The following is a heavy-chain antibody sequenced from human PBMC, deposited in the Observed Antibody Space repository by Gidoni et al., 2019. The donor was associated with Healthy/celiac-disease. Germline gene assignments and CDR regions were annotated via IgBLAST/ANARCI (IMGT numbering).Heavy chain of an antibody. CDR3: ARGGIPYPRAYYYGMDV. Sequence: QVQLVQSGAEVKKPGASVKVSCKASGYTFTSYAMHWVRQAPGQRLEWMGWINAGNGNTKYSQKFQGRVTITRDTSASTAYMELSSLRSEDTAVYYCARGGIPYPRAYYYGMDVWGQGTTVTVSS. CDR1: GYTFTSYA. J-gene: IGHJ6*02. V-gene: IGHV1-3*01. CDR2: INAGNGNT. D-gene: IGHD6-13*01.